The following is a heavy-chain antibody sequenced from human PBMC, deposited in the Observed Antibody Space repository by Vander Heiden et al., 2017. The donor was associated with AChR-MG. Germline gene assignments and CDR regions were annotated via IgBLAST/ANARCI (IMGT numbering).Heavy chain of an antibody. CDR1: GFTVSSNY. CDR3: ARVGYFYAMDV. V-gene: IGHV3-53*01. Sequence: EVQLVESGGALLQPGGSLSLSCAASGFTVSSNYMSWVRQAQGKGLEWVSVIYSGGSTDYADSVKGRITISRDNSKNTLYLQMNSLRAEDTAVYYCARVGYFYAMDVWGQGTTVTVSS. J-gene: IGHJ6*02. CDR2: IYSGGST.